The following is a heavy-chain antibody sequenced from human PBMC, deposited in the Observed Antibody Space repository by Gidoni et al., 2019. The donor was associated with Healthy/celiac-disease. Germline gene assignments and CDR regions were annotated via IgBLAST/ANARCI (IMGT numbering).Heavy chain of an antibody. Sequence: PASGFTFSSYWMSWVRQAPGKGLEWVANIKQDGSEKYYVDSVKGRFTISRDNAKNSLYLQMNSLRAEDTAVYYCARDSKQLNYYDSSGRSLYTGYFDLWGRGTLVTVSS. CDR2: IKQDGSEK. V-gene: IGHV3-7*01. CDR3: ARDSKQLNYYDSSGRSLYTGYFDL. D-gene: IGHD3-22*01. J-gene: IGHJ2*01. CDR1: GFTFSSYW.